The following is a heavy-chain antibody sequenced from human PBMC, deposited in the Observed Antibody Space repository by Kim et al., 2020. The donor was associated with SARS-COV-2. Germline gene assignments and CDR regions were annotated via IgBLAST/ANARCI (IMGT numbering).Heavy chain of an antibody. Sequence: TYNGGSWKGRFTTSRENSQNTLFLQMKSLRAEDTAIYYCAKDTGSRSFDYWGQGTLLTVSS. CDR2: T. V-gene: IGHV3-23*01. D-gene: IGHD2-15*01. J-gene: IGHJ4*02. CDR3: AKDTGSRSFDY.